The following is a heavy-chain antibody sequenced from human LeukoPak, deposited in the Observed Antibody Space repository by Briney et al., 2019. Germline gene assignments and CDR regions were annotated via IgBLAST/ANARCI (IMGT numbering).Heavy chain of an antibody. CDR3: ARRYYYNLGSFPFDF. D-gene: IGHD3-10*01. CDR1: GGPFSGYF. J-gene: IGHJ4*02. V-gene: IGHV4-34*01. CDR2: IHNSGTT. Sequence: SETLSLTCAVSGGPFSGYFWSWIRQSSGKGLEWIGEIHNSGTTNYNPSLNGRVTISEDTSKNQFYLNLSSVTAADTAVYYCARRYYYNLGSFPFDFWGQGTLVTVSS.